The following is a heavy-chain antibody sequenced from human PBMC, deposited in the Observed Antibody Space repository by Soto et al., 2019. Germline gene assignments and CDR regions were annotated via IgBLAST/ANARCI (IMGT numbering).Heavy chain of an antibody. Sequence: QVQLQESGPGLVKPSETLSLTCTVSGGSISSHYWSWIRQPPGKGLEWIGYFYYGGSTNYHPSLKNRVSISIDTSKNQVSLKLSSVTAADTAVYYCARLGRLLRRDMDVWGKGTTVVVSS. V-gene: IGHV4-59*08. CDR1: GGSISSHY. CDR2: FYYGGST. CDR3: ARLGRLLRRDMDV. D-gene: IGHD2-15*01. J-gene: IGHJ6*03.